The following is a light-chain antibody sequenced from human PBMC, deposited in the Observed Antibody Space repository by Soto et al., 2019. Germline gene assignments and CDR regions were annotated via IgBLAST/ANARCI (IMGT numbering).Light chain of an antibody. CDR1: SSDVGGYNY. Sequence: QSALTQPASVSGSPGQSITISCTGTSSDVGGYNYVSWYQQHRGKAPKLVIYDVSNRPSGVSNRFSGSKSGDTASLTISGLQAEDEAVYYCSSYTSSTSYVFGTGTKLTVL. J-gene: IGLJ1*01. CDR3: SSYTSSTSYV. CDR2: DVS. V-gene: IGLV2-14*03.